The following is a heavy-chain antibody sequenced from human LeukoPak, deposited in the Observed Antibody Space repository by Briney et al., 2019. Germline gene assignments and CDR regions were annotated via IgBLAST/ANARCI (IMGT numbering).Heavy chain of an antibody. CDR3: ARVALAAAGPTDYNWFDP. J-gene: IGHJ5*02. CDR2: ISAYNGNT. Sequence: ASVKVSCKASGYTFTSYGISWVRQAPGQGLEWMGWISAYNGNTNYAQKLQGRVTMTPDTSTSTAYMELRSLRSDDTAVYYCARVALAAAGPTDYNWFDPWGQGTLVTVSS. CDR1: GYTFTSYG. V-gene: IGHV1-18*01. D-gene: IGHD6-13*01.